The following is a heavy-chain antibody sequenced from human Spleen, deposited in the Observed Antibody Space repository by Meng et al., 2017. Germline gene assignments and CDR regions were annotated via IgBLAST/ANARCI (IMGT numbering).Heavy chain of an antibody. Sequence: QGQLQPWGAGLLKPSETLSLTCAVYGGSFSGYYWSWIRQPPGKGLEWIGEINHSGSTNYNPSLKSRVTISVDTSKNQFSLKLSSVTAADTAVYYCARGPPAGYWGQGTLVTVSS. CDR3: ARGPPAGY. V-gene: IGHV4-34*01. J-gene: IGHJ4*02. CDR1: GGSFSGYY. CDR2: INHSGST.